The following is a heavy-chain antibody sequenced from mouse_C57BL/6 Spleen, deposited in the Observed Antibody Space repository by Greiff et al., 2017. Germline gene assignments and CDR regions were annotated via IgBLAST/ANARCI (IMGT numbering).Heavy chain of an antibody. J-gene: IGHJ1*03. CDR3: ASTTTVVATEYFDV. V-gene: IGHV14-3*01. Sequence: EVQLVESVAELVRPGASVKLSCTASGFNIKNTYMHWVKQRPEQGLEWIGRIDPANGNTKYAPKFQGKATITADTSSNTAYLQLSSLTSEDTAIYYCASTTTVVATEYFDVWGTGTTVTVSS. CDR2: IDPANGNT. D-gene: IGHD1-1*01. CDR1: GFNIKNTY.